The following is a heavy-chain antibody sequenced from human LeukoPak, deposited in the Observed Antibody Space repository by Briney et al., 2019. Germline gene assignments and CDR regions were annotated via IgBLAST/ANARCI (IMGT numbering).Heavy chain of an antibody. CDR1: GGSISSYY. D-gene: IGHD3-22*01. CDR3: ARSPQNYYDSSGYYYSLYYFDY. J-gene: IGHJ4*02. V-gene: IGHV4-4*07. Sequence: SETLSLTCTVSGGSISSYYWSWIRQPAGKGLEWIGRIYTSGSTNYNPSLKSRVTMSVDTSKNQFSLKLSSVTAADTAVYYCARSPQNYYDSSGYYYSLYYFDYWGQGTLATVSS. CDR2: IYTSGST.